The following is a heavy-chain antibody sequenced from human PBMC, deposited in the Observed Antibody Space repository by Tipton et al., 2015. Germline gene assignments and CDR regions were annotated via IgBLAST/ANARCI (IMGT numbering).Heavy chain of an antibody. J-gene: IGHJ1*01. V-gene: IGHV4-39*07. CDR1: GGSISNSNYY. CDR3: ARASIIQGYYHDSSRYYLFNS. CDR2: LSYSGKT. Sequence: TLSLTCTVSGGSISNSNYYWGWIRQPPGKGLEWIGSLSYSGKTDYNPPLRSRVTISVDTSKNQFSLKLSSVIAADTAVYYCARASIIQGYYHDSSRYYLFNSWGQGTLVTVSS. D-gene: IGHD3-22*01.